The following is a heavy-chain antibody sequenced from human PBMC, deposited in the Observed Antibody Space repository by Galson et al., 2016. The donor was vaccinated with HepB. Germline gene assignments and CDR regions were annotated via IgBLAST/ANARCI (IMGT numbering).Heavy chain of an antibody. CDR2: IRSKANDYAT. CDR3: AISRKAYCAKSKCHTDYFYDGLDV. J-gene: IGHJ6*02. D-gene: IGHD2-21*01. Sequence: SLRLSCATSGFTFSGSAVQWVRQASGKGLEWVGRIRSKANDYATAYTASVNGRFTISRDDSKSTAYLQMNSLKIEDTAVYYCAISRKAYCAKSKCHTDYFYDGLDVWGQGTTVTVSS. V-gene: IGHV3-73*01. CDR1: GFTFSGSA.